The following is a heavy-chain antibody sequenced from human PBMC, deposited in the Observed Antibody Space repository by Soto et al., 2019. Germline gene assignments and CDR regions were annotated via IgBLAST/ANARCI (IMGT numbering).Heavy chain of an antibody. J-gene: IGHJ4*02. V-gene: IGHV4-39*01. CDR1: GGSISSSSYY. D-gene: IGHD5-12*01. CDR3: AILEWLRSYRLFDY. Sequence: PSETLSLTCTVSGGSISSSSYYWGWIRQPPGKGLEWIGSIYYSGSTYYNPSLKSRVTISVDTSKNQFSLKLSSVTAADTAVYYCAILEWLRSYRLFDYWGQGTLVTVSS. CDR2: IYYSGST.